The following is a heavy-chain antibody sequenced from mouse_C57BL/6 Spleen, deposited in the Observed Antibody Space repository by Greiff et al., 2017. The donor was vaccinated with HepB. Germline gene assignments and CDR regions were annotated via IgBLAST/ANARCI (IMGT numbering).Heavy chain of an antibody. CDR3: ARSPVDSSGYSAY. CDR1: GYTFTDYY. CDR2: INPYNGGT. V-gene: IGHV1-19*01. Sequence: VQLQQSGPVLVKPGASVKMSCKASGYTFTDYYMNWVKQSHGKSLEWIGVINPYNGGTSYNQKFKGKATLTVDKSSSTAYMELNSLTSEDSAVYYCARSPVDSSGYSAYWGQGTLVTVSA. J-gene: IGHJ3*01. D-gene: IGHD3-2*02.